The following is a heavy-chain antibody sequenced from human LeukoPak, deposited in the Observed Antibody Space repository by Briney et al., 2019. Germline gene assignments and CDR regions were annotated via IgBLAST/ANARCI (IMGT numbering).Heavy chain of an antibody. CDR3: AKVSGYCSSTSCKVGDY. Sequence: GGSLRLSCAASGFTFSSYGMHWVGQAPGKGLEWVVFIRYDGSNKYYADSVKGRFTISRDNSKNTLYLQMNSLRAEDTAVYYCAKVSGYCSSTSCKVGDYWGQGTLVTVSS. CDR2: IRYDGSNK. D-gene: IGHD2-2*01. V-gene: IGHV3-30*02. CDR1: GFTFSSYG. J-gene: IGHJ4*02.